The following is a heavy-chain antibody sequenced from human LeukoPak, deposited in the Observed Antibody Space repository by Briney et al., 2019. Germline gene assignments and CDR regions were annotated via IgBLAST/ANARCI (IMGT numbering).Heavy chain of an antibody. J-gene: IGHJ4*02. CDR1: GFTFSSYA. CDR3: ARGPSVGSGWSPDY. Sequence: GGSLRLSCAASGFTFSSYAMSWVRQAPGKGLEWLSYISSSGSTIYYADSVKGRFTISRDNAKNSLFLQMNSLRAEDTAIYYCARGPSVGSGWSPDYWGQGTLVTVSS. CDR2: ISSSGSTI. D-gene: IGHD6-19*01. V-gene: IGHV3-48*03.